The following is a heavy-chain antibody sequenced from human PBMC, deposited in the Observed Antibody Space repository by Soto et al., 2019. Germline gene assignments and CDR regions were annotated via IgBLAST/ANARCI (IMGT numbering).Heavy chain of an antibody. J-gene: IGHJ5*02. CDR3: AKDLDIVVVPAEIDP. CDR1: GFTFSSYG. Sequence: SLRLSCAASGFTFSSYGMHWVRQAPGKGLEWVAVISYDGSNKYYADSVKGRFTISRDNSKNTLYLQMNSLRAEDTAVYYCAKDLDIVVVPAEIDPWGQGTLVTVSS. D-gene: IGHD2-2*01. V-gene: IGHV3-30*18. CDR2: ISYDGSNK.